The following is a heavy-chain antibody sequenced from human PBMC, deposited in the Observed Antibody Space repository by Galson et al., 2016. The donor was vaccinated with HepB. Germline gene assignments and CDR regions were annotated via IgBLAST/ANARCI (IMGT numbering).Heavy chain of an antibody. D-gene: IGHD3-10*01. CDR1: GFIFNSHA. CDR2: ISDIGANT. V-gene: IGHV3-23*01. J-gene: IGHJ4*02. Sequence: SLRLSCAGSGFIFNSHAMNWVRQAPGKGLELVSAISDIGANTYHADFVKGRFTISRDNSKNTMYLQMNSLRVEDTAVYYCAARYGEFLMVFDYWGQGTLVTVSS. CDR3: AARYGEFLMVFDY.